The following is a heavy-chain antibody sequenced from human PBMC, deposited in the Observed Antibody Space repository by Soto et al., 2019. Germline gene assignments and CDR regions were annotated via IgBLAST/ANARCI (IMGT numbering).Heavy chain of an antibody. D-gene: IGHD4-17*01. V-gene: IGHV1-69*01. CDR2: IIPIFGTA. J-gene: IGHJ4*02. Sequence: KISCKASGGTFSSYAISWVRQAPGQGLEWMGGIIPIFGTANYAQKFQGRVTITADESTSTAYMELSSLRSEDTAVYYCARESDQMYDYGDYGWGQGTLVTVSS. CDR1: GGTFSSYA. CDR3: ARESDQMYDYGDYG.